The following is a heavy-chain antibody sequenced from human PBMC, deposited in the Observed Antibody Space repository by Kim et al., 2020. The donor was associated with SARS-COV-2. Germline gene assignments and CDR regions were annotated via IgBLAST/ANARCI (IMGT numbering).Heavy chain of an antibody. CDR2: IYHSGST. Sequence: SETLSLTCTVSGYSISSGYYWGWIRQPPGKGLEWIGSIYHSGSTYYNPSLKSRVTISVDTSKNQFSLKLSSVTAADTAVYYCARDRRLKAAGKTYYFDY. CDR1: GYSISSGYY. D-gene: IGHD2-15*01. V-gene: IGHV4-38-2*02. CDR3: ARDRRLKAAGKTYYFDY. J-gene: IGHJ4*01.